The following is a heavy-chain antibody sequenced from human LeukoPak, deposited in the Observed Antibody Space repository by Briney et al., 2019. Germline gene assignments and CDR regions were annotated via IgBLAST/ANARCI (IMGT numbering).Heavy chain of an antibody. J-gene: IGHJ4*02. CDR2: IKQDGSEK. CDR1: GFTFSSYW. CDR3: AKETGYSSGWYFDY. Sequence: GGSLRLSCAASGFTFSSYWMSWVRQAPGKGLEWVANIKQDGSEKYYVDSVKGRFTISRDNAKNSLYLQMNSLRAEDTAVYYCAKETGYSSGWYFDYWGQGTLVTVSS. D-gene: IGHD6-19*01. V-gene: IGHV3-7*01.